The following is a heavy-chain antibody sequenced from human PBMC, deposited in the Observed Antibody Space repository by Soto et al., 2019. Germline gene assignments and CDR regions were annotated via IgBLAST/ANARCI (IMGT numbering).Heavy chain of an antibody. V-gene: IGHV1-18*04. CDR2: ISAYNGNT. CDR3: ARDSGSGAFDM. D-gene: IGHD1-26*01. CDR1: GYTFTSYD. J-gene: IGHJ3*02. Sequence: ASVKVSFKASGYTFTSYDISWVRQAPGQGLDCIGWISAYNGNTNYAQKLQGRVTMTTDTSTSTAYMELRSLRSDDTAVYYCARDSGSGAFDMLGQGTMDTVSS.